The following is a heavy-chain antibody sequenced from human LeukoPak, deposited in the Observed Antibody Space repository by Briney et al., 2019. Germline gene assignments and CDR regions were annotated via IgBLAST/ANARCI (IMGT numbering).Heavy chain of an antibody. D-gene: IGHD1-26*01. CDR2: IKQDGSEK. CDR3: ARDGGYSGSHGAFDI. CDR1: GFTFSSYW. Sequence: GGSLRLSCAASGFTFSSYWMSWVRQAPGKGLEWVANIKQDGSEKYYVDSVKGRFTISRDNAKNSLYLQMNSLRAEDTAVYYCARDGGYSGSHGAFDIWGQGTMVTVSS. J-gene: IGHJ3*02. V-gene: IGHV3-7*01.